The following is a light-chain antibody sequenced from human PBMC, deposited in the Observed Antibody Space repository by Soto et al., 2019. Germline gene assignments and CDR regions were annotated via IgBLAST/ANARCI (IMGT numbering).Light chain of an antibody. CDR1: QSVTSNY. V-gene: IGKV3-20*01. J-gene: IGKJ4*01. CDR2: GAS. CDR3: QQYDTSPPLT. Sequence: EIVLTQSPGTLSLSPGDRATLSCRACQSVTSNYLAWYQQKPGQAPRLLLYGASRRAIGIPDRFSGSGSGTDFTLTISRLEPEDYAVYYCQQYDTSPPLTFCGGTKVEIK.